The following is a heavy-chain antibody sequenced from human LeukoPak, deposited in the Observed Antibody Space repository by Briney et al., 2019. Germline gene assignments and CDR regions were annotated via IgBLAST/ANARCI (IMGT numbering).Heavy chain of an antibody. V-gene: IGHV3-23*01. CDR1: RFTFSSYA. Sequence: GGSLRLSCAASRFTFSSYAMSWVRQAPGKGLEWVSAISGSGGSTYYADSVKGRFTISRDNSKNTLYLQMNSLRAEDTAVYYCAKSGVAAAGTGAFADYWGQGTLVTVSS. J-gene: IGHJ4*02. D-gene: IGHD6-13*01. CDR2: ISGSGGST. CDR3: AKSGVAAAGTGAFADY.